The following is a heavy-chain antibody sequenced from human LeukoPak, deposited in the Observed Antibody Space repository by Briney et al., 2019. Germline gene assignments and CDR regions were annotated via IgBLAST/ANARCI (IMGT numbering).Heavy chain of an antibody. J-gene: IGHJ4*02. CDR2: IWYDGSNK. D-gene: IGHD3-22*01. Sequence: GGSLRLSCAASGFTFSGYEMNWVRQAPGKGLEWVAVIWYDGSNKYYADSVKGRFTISRDNSKNTLYLQMNSLRAEDTAVYYCARDNYYDSSGLDYWGQGTLVTVSS. CDR1: GFTFSGYE. V-gene: IGHV3-33*08. CDR3: ARDNYYDSSGLDY.